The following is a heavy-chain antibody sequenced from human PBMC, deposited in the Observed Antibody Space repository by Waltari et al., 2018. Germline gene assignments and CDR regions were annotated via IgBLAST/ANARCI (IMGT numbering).Heavy chain of an antibody. V-gene: IGHV4-59*11. CDR2: IYYSGST. CDR1: GGSISSHY. J-gene: IGHJ6*02. Sequence: QVQLQESGPGLVKPSETLSLTCTVSGGSISSHYWSWIRQPPGKGLEWIGYIYYSGSTNYNPSLKSRVTISVDTSKNQFSLKLSSVTAADTAVYYCARIGYSSSWRIRNSWDVWGQGTTVTVSS. CDR3: ARIGYSSSWRIRNSWDV. D-gene: IGHD6-13*01.